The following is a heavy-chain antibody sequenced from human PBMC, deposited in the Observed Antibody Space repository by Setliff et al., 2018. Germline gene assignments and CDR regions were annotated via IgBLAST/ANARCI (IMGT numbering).Heavy chain of an antibody. CDR2: INPSGGST. D-gene: IGHD6-13*01. Sequence: GASVKVSCKASGYTFTSYYMHWVRQAPGQGLEWMGIINPSGGSTSYADSVKGRFTISRDNAKNSLYLQMSSLRAEDTAVYYCARDSYSSSWPDYWGQGTRVTVSS. V-gene: IGHV1-46*04. CDR3: ARDSYSSSWPDY. J-gene: IGHJ4*02. CDR1: GYTFTSYY.